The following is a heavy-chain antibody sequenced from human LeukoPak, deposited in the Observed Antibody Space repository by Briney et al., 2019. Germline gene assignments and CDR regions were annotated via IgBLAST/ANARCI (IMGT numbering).Heavy chain of an antibody. Sequence: ASVKVSCKASGYTFPSYGISWVRQAPGQGLEWMGWISAYNGNTNYAQKLQGRVTMTTDTSTSTAYMELRSLRSEDTAVYYCARESGGEYQLLYRYFQHWGQGALVTVSS. CDR3: ARESGGEYQLLYRYFQH. CDR2: ISAYNGNT. V-gene: IGHV1-18*01. J-gene: IGHJ1*01. D-gene: IGHD2-2*02. CDR1: GYTFPSYG.